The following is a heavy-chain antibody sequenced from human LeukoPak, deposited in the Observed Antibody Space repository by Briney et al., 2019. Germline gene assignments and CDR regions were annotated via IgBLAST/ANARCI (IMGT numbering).Heavy chain of an antibody. J-gene: IGHJ4*02. CDR3: AKFRYHSNDNNYLDFNY. CDR2: IKQDGSEK. D-gene: IGHD3-22*01. CDR1: GFTFSDYW. V-gene: IGHV3-7*05. Sequence: GGSLRLSCAASGFTFSDYWMTWVRQSPGKGLEWVANIKQDGSEKNYVDSVKGRFTISRDNSKNTLDLQMNSLKVEDTAVYYCAKFRYHSNDNNYLDFNYWGQGTLVTVSS.